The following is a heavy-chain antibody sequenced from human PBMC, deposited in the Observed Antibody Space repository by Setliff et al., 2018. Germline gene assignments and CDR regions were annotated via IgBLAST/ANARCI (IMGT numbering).Heavy chain of an antibody. D-gene: IGHD2-8*01. CDR3: AKVKKSLIRGSGFDY. CDR2: VRFDGSYK. Sequence: PGESLKISCAASGFVFGTYGMHWVRQAPGKGLDWVASVRFDGSYKVYADSVKGRFTISRDNSENTLFLQMTSLRPEDTGIYYCAKVKKSLIRGSGFDYWGRGTLVTVSS. CDR1: GFVFGTYG. J-gene: IGHJ4*02. V-gene: IGHV3-30*02.